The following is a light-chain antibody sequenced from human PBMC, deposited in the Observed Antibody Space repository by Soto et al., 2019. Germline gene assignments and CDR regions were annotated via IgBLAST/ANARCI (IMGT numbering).Light chain of an antibody. J-gene: IGKJ5*01. Sequence: DIQMTQSPSSLSASVGDRVTITCRASQSINRFLNWYQQKPGKAPKLLIYAAASLQSGVPSRFSGSGSGTDFTLTISSLQPEDFATYYCRQSYSPPPVTFGQGTRLEI. CDR3: RQSYSPPPVT. CDR1: QSINRF. V-gene: IGKV1-39*01. CDR2: AAA.